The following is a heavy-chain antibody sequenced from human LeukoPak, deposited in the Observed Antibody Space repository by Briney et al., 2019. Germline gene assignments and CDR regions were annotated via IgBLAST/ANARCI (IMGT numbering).Heavy chain of an antibody. Sequence: ASVKVSCKASGYTFTGYYMHWVRQAPGQGLEWMGWINPNSGGTNCAQKFQGRVTMTRDTSISTAYMELSRLRSDDTAVYYCASSPYCSSTSCFPLADYYYYMDVWGKGTTVTVSS. CDR2: INPNSGGT. V-gene: IGHV1-2*02. D-gene: IGHD2-2*01. CDR1: GYTFTGYY. CDR3: ASSPYCSSTSCFPLADYYYYMDV. J-gene: IGHJ6*03.